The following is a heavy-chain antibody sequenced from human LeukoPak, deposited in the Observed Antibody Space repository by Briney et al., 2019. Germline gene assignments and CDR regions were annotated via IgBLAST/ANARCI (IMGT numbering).Heavy chain of an antibody. CDR1: GGTFSSYA. J-gene: IGHJ3*02. Sequence: SVKVSCKASGGTFSSYAISWVRQAPGQGLEWMGRIIPILGIANYAQKFQGRVTMTRNTSISTAYMELSSLRSEDTAVYYCARLPSGDNAFDIWGQGTMVTVSS. CDR3: ARLPSGDNAFDI. CDR2: IIPILGIA. V-gene: IGHV1-69*04. D-gene: IGHD2-21*01.